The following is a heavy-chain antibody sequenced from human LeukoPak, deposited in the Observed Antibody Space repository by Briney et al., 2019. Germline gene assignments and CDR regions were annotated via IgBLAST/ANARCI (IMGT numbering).Heavy chain of an antibody. CDR3: AKHYYGSGSQKYYFDY. CDR1: GFVFGDYG. Sequence: GGSLRLSCAASGFVFGDYGMHWVRQAPGKGLEWVTMVRSDGSDKYYADSVKGRFTISRDNSKNTLYLQMNSLRPEDTAVYYCAKHYYGSGSQKYYFDYWGQGTLVTVSS. J-gene: IGHJ4*02. CDR2: VRSDGSDK. V-gene: IGHV3-30*02. D-gene: IGHD3-10*01.